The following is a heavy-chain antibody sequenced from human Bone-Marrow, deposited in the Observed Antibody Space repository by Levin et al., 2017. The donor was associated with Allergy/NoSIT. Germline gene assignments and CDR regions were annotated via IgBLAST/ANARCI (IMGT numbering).Heavy chain of an antibody. CDR3: ARDYARFALRFLEWPPPAPTFYFDR. Sequence: GGSLRLSCAASGFTFSSYSMNWVRQAPGKGLEWVSSISSSSSYIYYADSVKGRFTISRDNAKNSLYLQMNSLRAEDTAVYYCARDYARFALRFLEWPPPAPTFYFDRWGRGTLVTVSS. D-gene: IGHD3-3*01. CDR2: ISSSSSYI. CDR1: GFTFSSYS. J-gene: IGHJ2*01. V-gene: IGHV3-21*01.